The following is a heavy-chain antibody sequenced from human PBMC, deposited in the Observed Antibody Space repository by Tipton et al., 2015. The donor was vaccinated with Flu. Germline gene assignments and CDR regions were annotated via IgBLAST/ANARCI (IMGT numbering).Heavy chain of an antibody. CDR3: ATKFANWGVWEPRDY. Sequence: TLSLTCAVYGGSFSGYYWSWIRQPPGKGLEWIGEINHSGSTNYNPSLKSRVTISADTPKKQFSQKLNSVTAADTAVYFCATKFANWGVWEPRDYWGQGTLVTVS. V-gene: IGHV4-34*01. J-gene: IGHJ4*02. CDR2: INHSGST. D-gene: IGHD7-27*01. CDR1: GGSFSGYY.